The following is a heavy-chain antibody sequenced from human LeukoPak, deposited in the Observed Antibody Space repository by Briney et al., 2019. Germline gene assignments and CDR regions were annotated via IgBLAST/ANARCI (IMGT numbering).Heavy chain of an antibody. V-gene: IGHV3-30*02. CDR2: IQYDGSNK. J-gene: IGHJ4*02. Sequence: GGSLRLSCAASGFTFSSYGMHWVRQAPGKGLEWVAFIQYDGSNKYYADSVKGRFTISRDNSKNTLYLQMNSLRAEDTAVYYCAKSKIEYQLLPDYWGQGTLVTVSS. D-gene: IGHD2-2*01. CDR1: GFTFSSYG. CDR3: AKSKIEYQLLPDY.